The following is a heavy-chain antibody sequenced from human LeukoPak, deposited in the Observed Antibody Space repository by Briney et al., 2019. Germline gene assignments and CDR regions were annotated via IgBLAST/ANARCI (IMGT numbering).Heavy chain of an antibody. CDR3: ASCTYNSDSRSYYGPFDY. Sequence: GGSLRLSCAASGFAFSGYEMNWVRQAPGKGLEWVSYISDSGSTIYYADSVQGRFTITRDNSKNTQYLQMNSLIGADTAVYFFASCTYNSDSRSYYGPFDYWGQGTLVTVSS. J-gene: IGHJ4*02. CDR1: GFAFSGYE. V-gene: IGHV3-48*03. D-gene: IGHD3-22*01. CDR2: ISDSGSTI.